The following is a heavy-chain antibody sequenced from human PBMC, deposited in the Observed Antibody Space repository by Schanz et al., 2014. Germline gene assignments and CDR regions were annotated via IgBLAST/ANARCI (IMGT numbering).Heavy chain of an antibody. CDR2: IYKSGRA. D-gene: IGHD1-1*01. CDR3: ARDSAGTTFGGLDS. V-gene: IGHV3-66*02. Sequence: EVQVVESGGGLVQPGGSLRLSCVASGFNVSKSYVSWVRQAPGKGLEWVALIYKSGRAFYADSVKGRLTISRDNSKNTVYLEMNRLRTEDTALYYCARDSAGTTFGGLDSWGQGTLVTVSS. J-gene: IGHJ4*02. CDR1: GFNVSKSY.